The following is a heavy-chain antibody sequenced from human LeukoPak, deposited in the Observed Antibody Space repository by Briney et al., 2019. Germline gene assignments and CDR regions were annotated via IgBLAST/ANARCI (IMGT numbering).Heavy chain of an antibody. CDR1: GGSISSSSYY. CDR3: ARDSPKRYSGSYFDY. D-gene: IGHD1-26*01. Sequence: SETLSLTCTVSGGSISSSSYYWGWIRQPPGKGLEWIGSIYYSGSTNYNPSLKSRVTISVDTSKNQFSLTLSSVTAADTAIYYCARDSPKRYSGSYFDYWGQGTLVTVSS. J-gene: IGHJ4*02. V-gene: IGHV4-39*07. CDR2: IYYSGST.